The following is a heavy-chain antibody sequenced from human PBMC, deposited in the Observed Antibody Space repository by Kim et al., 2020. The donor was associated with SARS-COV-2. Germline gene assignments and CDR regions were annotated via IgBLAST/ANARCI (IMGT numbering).Heavy chain of an antibody. CDR2: IKSDGGFS. Sequence: GGSLRLSCIGSGFTLSSAWMHWVRQPPGKGLVWVSRIKSDGGFSNYADSVEGRFTISRDNAKNTLYLQMNNLRAEDTAVYFCARFCSGPTCYGAFDLWGQGTMVTVSS. V-gene: IGHV3-74*01. J-gene: IGHJ3*01. D-gene: IGHD2-2*01. CDR1: GFTLSSAW. CDR3: ARFCSGPTCYGAFDL.